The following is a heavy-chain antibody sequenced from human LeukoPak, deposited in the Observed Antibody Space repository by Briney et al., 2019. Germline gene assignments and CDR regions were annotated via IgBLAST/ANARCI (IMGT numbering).Heavy chain of an antibody. CDR3: ARPNQDCIGVGCYSGHY. CDR1: GGSLSGGLYY. CDR2: IYSSGTA. D-gene: IGHD2-15*01. J-gene: IGHJ4*02. Sequence: SETLSLTCTVAGGSLSGGLYYWRWIRQPPGKGLEWLGSIYSSGTAHYNPSLKSRLTISVDSSMNQFSLKLPSVTAADTAVYHCARPNQDCIGVGCYSGHYWGQGTLVTVSS. V-gene: IGHV4-39*01.